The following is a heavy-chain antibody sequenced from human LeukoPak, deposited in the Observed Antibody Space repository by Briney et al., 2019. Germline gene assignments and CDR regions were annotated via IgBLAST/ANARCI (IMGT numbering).Heavy chain of an antibody. V-gene: IGHV4-34*01. J-gene: IGHJ4*02. CDR1: GGSFSGYY. CDR2: VDHSGST. CDR3: ARPPYPSSGSYYFYY. D-gene: IGHD3-10*01. Sequence: SETLSLTCAVYGGSFSGYYWSWIRQPPGKGLEWIGEVDHSGSTNYNPSLKSRVSISVDTSKNQFSLKLSSVTAADTAVYYCARPPYPSSGSYYFYYWGQGTLVTVSS.